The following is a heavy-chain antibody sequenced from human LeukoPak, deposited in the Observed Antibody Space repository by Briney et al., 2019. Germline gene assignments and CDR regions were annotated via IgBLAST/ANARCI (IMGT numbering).Heavy chain of an antibody. CDR3: ARDLVLLWFGELEGDAFDI. CDR2: ISSSSSYI. D-gene: IGHD3-10*01. Sequence: GGSLRLSCVASGFIFSTHAMSWVRLAPGRGLEWVSSISSSSSYIYYADSVKGRFTISRDNAKNSLYLQMNSLRAEDTAVYYCARDLVLLWFGELEGDAFDIWGQGTMVTVSS. J-gene: IGHJ3*02. CDR1: GFIFSTHA. V-gene: IGHV3-21*01.